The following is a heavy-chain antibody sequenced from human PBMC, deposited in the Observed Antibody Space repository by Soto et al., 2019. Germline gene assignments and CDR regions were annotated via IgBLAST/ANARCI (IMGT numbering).Heavy chain of an antibody. CDR3: ARGLKVRGVSTYWFDP. D-gene: IGHD3-10*01. CDR2: INHSGST. J-gene: IGHJ5*02. V-gene: IGHV4-34*01. Sequence: QVQLQQWGAGLLKPSETLSLTCAVYGGSFSGYYWSWIRQPPGKGLEWIGEINHSGSTNYNPSLKRRVTISVDTSKNQFSLKLSSVTAADTAVYYCARGLKVRGVSTYWFDPWGQGTLVTVSS. CDR1: GGSFSGYY.